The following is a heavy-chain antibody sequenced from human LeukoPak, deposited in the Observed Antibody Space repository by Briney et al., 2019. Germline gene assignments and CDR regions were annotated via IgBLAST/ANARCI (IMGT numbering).Heavy chain of an antibody. V-gene: IGHV1-18*04. D-gene: IGHD6-13*01. CDR2: ISAYNSNT. Sequence: ASVKVSCKASGYTLIGCYMYWVRQAPGQGLEWMGWISAYNSNTNYAQNLQGRVTMTTDTSTSTVYLDLRSLRSDDTAVYYCARAAGGGYFDFWGQGTLVTASS. CDR1: GYTLIGCY. J-gene: IGHJ4*02. CDR3: ARAAGGGYFDF.